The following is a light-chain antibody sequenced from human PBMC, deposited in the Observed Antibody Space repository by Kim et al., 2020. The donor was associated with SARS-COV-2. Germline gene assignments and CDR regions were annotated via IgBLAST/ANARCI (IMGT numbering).Light chain of an antibody. Sequence: GQMVTISCSGGRSNVGRNYVNWFQHLPGTAPKLLIERNDQRPSGVPARFSGSKSGSSASLAISGLQPEDDADYYCEAWDDSLNGPVFGGGTKLTVL. CDR1: RSNVGRNY. CDR2: RND. CDR3: EAWDDSLNGPV. J-gene: IGLJ3*02. V-gene: IGLV1-44*01.